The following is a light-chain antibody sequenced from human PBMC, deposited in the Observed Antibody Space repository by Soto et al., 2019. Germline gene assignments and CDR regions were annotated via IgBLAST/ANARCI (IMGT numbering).Light chain of an antibody. CDR2: GAS. J-gene: IGKJ1*01. V-gene: IGKV3-15*01. CDR1: QSVNSN. CDR3: QEYNTGPWT. Sequence: ETVMTQSPATLSVSPGERATLSCRASQSVNSNLAWYQQKLGQAPRVLIYGASTRATGIPARFSGSGSGTEFILTISRLQSEDFALYYCQEYNTGPWTFGQGTKVEIK.